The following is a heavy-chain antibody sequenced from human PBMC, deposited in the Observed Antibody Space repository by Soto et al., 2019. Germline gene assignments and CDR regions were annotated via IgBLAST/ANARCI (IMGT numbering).Heavy chain of an antibody. J-gene: IGHJ3*02. CDR3: ARGGGVGVAGSAAFDM. CDR2: INPATGAA. CDR1: GYPVTAYY. V-gene: IGHV1-2*02. Sequence: QLHLVQSGAVVKKPGASVTVSCSASGYPVTAYYMHWVRQAPGRGLEWMGGINPATGAAKYTQTCQGRVTMTRDTSTSTVFMELSGLTSEDTAFVYFARGGGVGVAGSAAFDMWGQGTLVTVSS. D-gene: IGHD3-3*01.